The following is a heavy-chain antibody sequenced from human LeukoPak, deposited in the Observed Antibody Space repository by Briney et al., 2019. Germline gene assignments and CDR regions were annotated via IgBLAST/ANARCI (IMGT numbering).Heavy chain of an antibody. Sequence: SETLSLTCTVSGGSISTYFWSWIRQPPGKGLEWIGYIYYSGSTNYNPSLKSRVTISVDTSKNQFSLKLSDVTAADTAVYYCARGGYYGSGNDFRFDLWGQGTVVSVSS. D-gene: IGHD3-10*01. CDR1: GGSISTYF. J-gene: IGHJ5*02. CDR3: ARGGYYGSGNDFRFDL. V-gene: IGHV4-59*01. CDR2: IYYSGST.